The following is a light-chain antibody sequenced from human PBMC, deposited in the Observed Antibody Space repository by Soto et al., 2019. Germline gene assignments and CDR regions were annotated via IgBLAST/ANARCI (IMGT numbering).Light chain of an antibody. Sequence: EIVLTQSPGTLSLSPGERATLSCRASQSVSSSYLAWYQQKPGQAPRLLIYGASSRATGIPDRFSGSGSGIDLTLTISRLEPEELAVYYCQQDGSLPRKFGQGNKGEIK. CDR3: QQDGSLPRK. J-gene: IGKJ1*01. CDR1: QSVSSSY. CDR2: GAS. V-gene: IGKV3-20*01.